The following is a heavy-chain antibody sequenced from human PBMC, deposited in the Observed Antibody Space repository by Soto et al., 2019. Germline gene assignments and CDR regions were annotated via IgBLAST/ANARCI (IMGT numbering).Heavy chain of an antibody. Sequence: SQTLSLTCALSGDSVSSNSAAWNWIRQSPSRGLEWLGRTYYRSKWYNDYAVSVKSRLTINPDTSKNQFSLQLNSVTPEDTAVYYCARDRDVVVPAAKNYYYGMDVWGQGTTVTVSS. D-gene: IGHD2-2*01. J-gene: IGHJ6*02. CDR2: TYYRSKWYN. V-gene: IGHV6-1*01. CDR1: GDSVSSNSAA. CDR3: ARDRDVVVPAAKNYYYGMDV.